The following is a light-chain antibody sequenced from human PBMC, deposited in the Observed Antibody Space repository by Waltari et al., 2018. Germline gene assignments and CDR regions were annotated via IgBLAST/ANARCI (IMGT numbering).Light chain of an antibody. Sequence: TISCTGSRTNIGAGYDVQWYQQLPGTAPKLIIYDTTNRPSGVPDRFSGSKSGASASLAITGLQPEDEADYFCQSYDSTLSVLYVFGTGTKVTVL. CDR1: RTNIGAGYD. CDR2: DTT. V-gene: IGLV1-40*03. J-gene: IGLJ1*01. CDR3: QSYDSTLSVLYV.